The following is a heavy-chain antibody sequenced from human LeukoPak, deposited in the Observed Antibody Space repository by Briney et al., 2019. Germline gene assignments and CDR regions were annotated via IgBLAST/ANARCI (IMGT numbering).Heavy chain of an antibody. CDR3: AKEGYDILTGYSRDEYYYYYYMDV. CDR1: GFTFSSYG. CDR2: ISGSGGST. V-gene: IGHV3-23*01. Sequence: GESLRLSCAASGFTFSSYGMSWVRQAPGKGLEWVSAISGSGGSTYYADSVKGRFTISRDNSKNTLYLQMNSLRAEDTAVYYCAKEGYDILTGYSRDEYYYYYYMDVWGKGTTVTISS. J-gene: IGHJ6*03. D-gene: IGHD3-9*01.